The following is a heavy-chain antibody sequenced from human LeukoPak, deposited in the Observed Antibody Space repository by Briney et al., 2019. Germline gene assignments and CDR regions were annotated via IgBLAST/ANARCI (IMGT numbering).Heavy chain of an antibody. CDR3: ARDNSSSCREN. Sequence: ASVKVSCKASGYSFNNFGFSWVRQAPGQGLEWLGWISAYNGNTYYIQRLQDRVTLTTDASTDTAYMELTNLTSDDTATYFCARDNSSSCRENWGQGTLVTVSS. CDR1: GYSFNNFG. CDR2: ISAYNGNT. D-gene: IGHD6-13*01. V-gene: IGHV1-18*01. J-gene: IGHJ4*02.